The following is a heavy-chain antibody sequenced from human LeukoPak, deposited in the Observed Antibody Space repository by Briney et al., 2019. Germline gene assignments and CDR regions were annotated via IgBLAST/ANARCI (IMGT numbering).Heavy chain of an antibody. V-gene: IGHV3-23*01. CDR3: AKGRALEVVAAFNY. Sequence: GGSLRLSCAASGFTFSSYAMSWVRQAPGKGLEWVSVISGSGANAYYADSVKGRFSISRDNSKNTLYLQMNSLRTDATAVYYCAKGRALEVVAAFNYWGQGTVATVSS. D-gene: IGHD2-15*01. J-gene: IGHJ4*02. CDR2: ISGSGANA. CDR1: GFTFSSYA.